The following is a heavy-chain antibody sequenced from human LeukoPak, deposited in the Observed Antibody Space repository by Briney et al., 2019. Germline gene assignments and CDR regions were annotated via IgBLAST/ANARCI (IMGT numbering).Heavy chain of an antibody. D-gene: IGHD2-15*01. V-gene: IGHV3-21*01. J-gene: IGHJ4*02. CDR1: GFTFSSYR. CDR2: ISSSSSYI. CDR3: ARDGGRRLDY. Sequence: GGSLRLSCAASGFTFSSYRMTWVRQAPGKGLEWVSSISSSSSYIYYADSVKGRFTISRDNAKNSLYLQMNSLRAEDTAVYYCARDGGRRLDYWGQGTLVTVSS.